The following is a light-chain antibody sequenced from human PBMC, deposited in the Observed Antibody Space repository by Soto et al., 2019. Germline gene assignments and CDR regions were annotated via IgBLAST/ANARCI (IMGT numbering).Light chain of an antibody. J-gene: IGLJ2*01. CDR3: CSYAGSSTVI. CDR1: SSDVGSYNL. CDR2: EVR. Sequence: QSALTQPASVSGSPGQSITISCTGTSSDVGSYNLVSWYQQHPGKAPKLMIYEVRQRPSGVSNRFSGSKSGNTASLTISGLQAEDEADYYCCSYAGSSTVIFGGGTKVTVL. V-gene: IGLV2-23*02.